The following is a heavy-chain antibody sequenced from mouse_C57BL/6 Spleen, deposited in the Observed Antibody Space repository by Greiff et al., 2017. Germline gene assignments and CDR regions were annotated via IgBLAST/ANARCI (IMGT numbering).Heavy chain of an antibody. CDR2: IRNKANGYTT. CDR3: ARYSPRGGFAD. V-gene: IGHV7-3*01. Sequence: EVQLQESGGGLVQPGGSLSLSCAASGFTFTDYYMSWVRQPPGKALEWLGFIRNKANGYTTEYSASVKGRFTISRDNSQSILYLQMNALRTEDSATYYCARYSPRGGFADWGQGTLVTVSA. CDR1: GFTFTDYY. J-gene: IGHJ3*01.